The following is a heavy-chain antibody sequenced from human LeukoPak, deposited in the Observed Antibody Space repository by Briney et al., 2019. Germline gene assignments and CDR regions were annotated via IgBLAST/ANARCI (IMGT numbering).Heavy chain of an antibody. V-gene: IGHV1-3*01. CDR3: ARESGSSDAFDI. D-gene: IGHD6-6*01. J-gene: IGHJ3*02. CDR2: INAGNGNT. CDR1: GYTFTSYA. Sequence: ASVKVSCKASGYTFTSYAMHWVRQAPGQRLEWMGWINAGNGNTKYSQKFQGRVTITRDTSASTAYMELSSLRSEDTAVYYCARESGSSDAFDIWGQGTMVTVSS.